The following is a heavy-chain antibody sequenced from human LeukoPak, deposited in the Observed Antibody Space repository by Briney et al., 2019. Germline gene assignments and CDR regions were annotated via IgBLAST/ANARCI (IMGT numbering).Heavy chain of an antibody. J-gene: IGHJ4*02. CDR2: IYYSGST. V-gene: IGHV4-59*01. Sequence: SETLSLTCTVSGGSFSTYYWSWIRQPPGKGLEWIGYIYYSGSTDYNPSLKSRVTMSLDTSKNQFSLNLSSVTAADAAVYYCARAVIIFGAAVAKGFDCWGQGTLVTVSS. CDR1: GGSFSTYY. D-gene: IGHD3-3*01. CDR3: ARAVIIFGAAVAKGFDC.